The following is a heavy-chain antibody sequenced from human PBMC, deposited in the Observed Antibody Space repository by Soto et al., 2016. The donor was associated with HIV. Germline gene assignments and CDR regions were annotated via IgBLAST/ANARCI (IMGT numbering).Heavy chain of an antibody. D-gene: IGHD4-17*01. Sequence: EVQLVESGGGVVRPGGSLRLSCAASGFTFDDYGMSWVRQAPGKGLEWVSGINWNGGSTGYADSVKGRFTISRDNAKNSLYLQMNSLRAEDTALYYCARDLVPSYGDQGGWFDPWGQGTLVTVSS. J-gene: IGHJ5*02. CDR3: ARDLVPSYGDQGGWFDP. CDR1: GFTFDDYG. CDR2: INWNGGST. V-gene: IGHV3-20*04.